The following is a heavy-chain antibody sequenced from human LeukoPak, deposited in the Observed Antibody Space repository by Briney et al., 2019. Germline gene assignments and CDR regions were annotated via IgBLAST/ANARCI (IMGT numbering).Heavy chain of an antibody. J-gene: IGHJ5*02. D-gene: IGHD5-24*01. V-gene: IGHV5-51*01. Sequence: GESLKISCKGSAYSSTSYWIGWVRQMPGKGLEWMGIIYPGDSDTRYSPSFQGQVTISADKSISTAYLQWSSLKASDTAMYYCARVYGYNPNFIGPYNWFDPWGQGTLVTVSS. CDR2: IYPGDSDT. CDR1: AYSSTSYW. CDR3: ARVYGYNPNFIGPYNWFDP.